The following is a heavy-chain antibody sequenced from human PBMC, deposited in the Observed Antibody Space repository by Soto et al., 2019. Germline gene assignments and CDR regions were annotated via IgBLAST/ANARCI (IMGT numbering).Heavy chain of an antibody. CDR3: PRDEADTAMVTNCFDP. CDR1: GGTFSSYA. D-gene: IGHD5-18*01. J-gene: IGHJ5*02. CDR2: IILIFGTA. V-gene: IGHV1-69*12. Sequence: QVQLVQSGAEVKKPGSSVKVSCKASGGTFSSYAISWVRQAPGQGLEWMGGIILIFGTANYAQKFQGRVTITADESTSTTYMELSSLRSEDTAVYYCPRDEADTAMVTNCFDPWGEGTLVTVSS.